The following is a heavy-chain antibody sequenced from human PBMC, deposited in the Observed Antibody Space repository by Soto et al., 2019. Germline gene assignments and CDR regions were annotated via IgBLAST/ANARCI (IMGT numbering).Heavy chain of an antibody. CDR1: GGSISSGGYY. D-gene: IGHD6-6*01. J-gene: IGHJ6*02. CDR2: IYYSGST. CDR3: ARDSVIAARLHYYYGMDV. V-gene: IGHV4-31*03. Sequence: SETLSLTCTVSGGSISSGGYYWSWIRQHPGKGLEWIGYIYYSGSTYYNPSLKSRVTISVDTSKNQFSLKLSSVTAADTAVYYCARDSVIAARLHYYYGMDVWGQGTTVTVSS.